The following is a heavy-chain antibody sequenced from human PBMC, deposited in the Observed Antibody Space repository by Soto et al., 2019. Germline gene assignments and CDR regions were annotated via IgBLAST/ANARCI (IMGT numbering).Heavy chain of an antibody. J-gene: IGHJ3*02. D-gene: IGHD3-10*01. CDR3: ASYYGSGSFDAFDI. V-gene: IGHV4-30-2*01. CDR2: IYHSGST. CDR1: GGSISSGGYS. Sequence: SETLSLTCAVSGGSISSGGYSWSWIRQPPGKGLEWIGYIYHSGSTYYNPSLKSRVTISVDRSKNQFSLKLSSVTAADTAVYYCASYYGSGSFDAFDIWGQGTMVTVS.